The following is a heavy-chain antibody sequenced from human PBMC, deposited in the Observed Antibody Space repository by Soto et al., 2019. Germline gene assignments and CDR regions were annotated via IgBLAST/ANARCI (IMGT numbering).Heavy chain of an antibody. CDR2: IYYAGST. CDR1: GGSMISYY. J-gene: IGHJ6*02. Sequence: PSETLSLTCTVSGGSMISYYWSWIRQPPGRGLEWIGFIYYAGSTKYNPSLNSRVTISVDTSKNQFSLTVTSVTAADTAVYYCARQRYDIVTGYYNYGMDVWGQGTTVTVSS. D-gene: IGHD3-9*01. CDR3: ARQRYDIVTGYYNYGMDV. V-gene: IGHV4-59*08.